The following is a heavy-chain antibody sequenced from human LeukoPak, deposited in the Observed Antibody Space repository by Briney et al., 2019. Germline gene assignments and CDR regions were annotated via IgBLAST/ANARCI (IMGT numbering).Heavy chain of an antibody. CDR2: IIPIFGTA. CDR3: ARGGYSGYDWPFDY. Sequence: SVKVSCKASGGTFSSYAISWVRQAPGQGLEWMGGIIPIFGTANYAQKFQGRVTITTDESTSTAYMELSSLRFEDTAVYYCARGGYSGYDWPFDYWGQGTLVTVSS. D-gene: IGHD5-12*01. CDR1: GGTFSSYA. J-gene: IGHJ4*02. V-gene: IGHV1-69*05.